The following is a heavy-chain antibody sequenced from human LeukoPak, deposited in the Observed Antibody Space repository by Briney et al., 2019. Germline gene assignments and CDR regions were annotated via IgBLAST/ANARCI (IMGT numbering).Heavy chain of an antibody. CDR3: ARDNGGYCSSTSCYTDAFDI. CDR2: ISSSSSYI. V-gene: IGHV3-21*01. CDR1: GFTFSSYS. Sequence: GGSLRLSCAASGFTFSSYSMNWVRQAPGKGLEWVSSISSSSSYIYYADSVKGRFTISRDNAKNSLNLQLNSLRAEDTAVYYCARDNGGYCSSTSCYTDAFDIWGQGTMVTVSS. J-gene: IGHJ3*02. D-gene: IGHD2-2*02.